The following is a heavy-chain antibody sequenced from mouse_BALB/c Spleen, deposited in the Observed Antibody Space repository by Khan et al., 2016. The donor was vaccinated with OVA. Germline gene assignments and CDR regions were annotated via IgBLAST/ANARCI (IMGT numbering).Heavy chain of an antibody. J-gene: IGHJ4*01. V-gene: IGHV3-2*02. CDR3: ARSLYYSYGYALDC. CDR1: GYSITSDYA. CDR2: ISSTGGT. Sequence: EVQLVETGPGLVKPSQSLSLICTVTGYSITSDYAWNWIRQFPGNKLEWMGYISSTGGTSYNPSLKSRISITRDTSKNQFFLQLKSVTAEDTATYYCARSLYYSYGYALDCWGRGTLVTVSS. D-gene: IGHD2-14*01.